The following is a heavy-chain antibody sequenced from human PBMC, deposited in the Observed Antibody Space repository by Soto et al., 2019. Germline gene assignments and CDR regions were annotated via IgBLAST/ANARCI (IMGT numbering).Heavy chain of an antibody. J-gene: IGHJ4*02. CDR1: GYTFTKYG. V-gene: IGHV1-18*01. CDR3: AREMSGIGGEYDY. D-gene: IGHD3-16*01. CDR2: ISGSSGNA. Sequence: QVQLVQSGAEVKNPGASVKVSCKTSGYTFTKYGVGWVRQAPGQGLEWMGRISGSSGNANYAEKVQGRITLTTDTSTRTAYIELRSLRSDDTAVYYCAREMSGIGGEYDYWGQGTLVTVSS.